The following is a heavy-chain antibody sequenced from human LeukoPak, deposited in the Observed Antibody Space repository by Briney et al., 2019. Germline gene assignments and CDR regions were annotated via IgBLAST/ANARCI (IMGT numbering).Heavy chain of an antibody. CDR3: ARGRELYDYVWGSYRYSPLDAFDI. CDR1: GGSISSGGYC. V-gene: IGHV4-31*03. J-gene: IGHJ3*02. CDR2: IYYSGST. Sequence: SQTLSLTCTVSGGSISSGGYCWSWIRQHPGKGLEWIGYIYYSGSTYYSPSLKSRVTISVDTSKNQFSLKLSSVTAADTAVYYCARGRELYDYVWGSYRYSPLDAFDIWGQGTMVTVSS. D-gene: IGHD3-16*02.